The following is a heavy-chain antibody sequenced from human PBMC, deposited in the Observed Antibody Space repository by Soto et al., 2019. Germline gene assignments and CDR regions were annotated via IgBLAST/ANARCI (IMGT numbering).Heavy chain of an antibody. V-gene: IGHV3-30*18. Sequence: GSLRLSCAASGFTFSSYGMHWVRQAPGKGLEWVAVISYDGSNKYYADSVKGRFTISRDNSKNTLYLQMNSLRAEDTAVYYCAKVYCGGDCYSYYFDYWGQGTLVTVSS. CDR3: AKVYCGGDCYSYYFDY. J-gene: IGHJ4*02. CDR1: GFTFSSYG. CDR2: ISYDGSNK. D-gene: IGHD2-21*02.